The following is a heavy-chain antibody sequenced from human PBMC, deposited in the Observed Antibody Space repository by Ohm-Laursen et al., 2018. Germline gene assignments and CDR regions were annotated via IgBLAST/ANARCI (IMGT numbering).Heavy chain of an antibody. Sequence: SLRLSCAAPGFPFSIHAMGWVRQPPGKGLVWVSRIKTDGSFTTYADSVKGRFTISRDNAKNTLYLQMSSLRAEDTAVYYCAKLTTPNWNDDYFDYWGQGTLVTVSS. CDR2: IKTDGSFT. D-gene: IGHD1-20*01. CDR1: GFPFSIHA. J-gene: IGHJ4*02. CDR3: AKLTTPNWNDDYFDY. V-gene: IGHV3-74*01.